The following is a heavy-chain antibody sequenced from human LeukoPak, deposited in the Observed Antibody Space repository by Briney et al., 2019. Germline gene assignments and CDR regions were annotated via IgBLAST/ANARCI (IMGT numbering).Heavy chain of an antibody. CDR1: GFTFSNYA. Sequence: GGSLRLSCAASGFTFSNYAMYWVRQAPGKGLEYVSAISSNGGSTYYANSVRGRFTISRDNSKNTLYLQMGSLRAEDMAVYYCARYRCSSTSCFVDYWGQGTLVTVSS. J-gene: IGHJ4*02. CDR2: ISSNGGST. D-gene: IGHD2-2*01. V-gene: IGHV3-64*01. CDR3: ARYRCSSTSCFVDY.